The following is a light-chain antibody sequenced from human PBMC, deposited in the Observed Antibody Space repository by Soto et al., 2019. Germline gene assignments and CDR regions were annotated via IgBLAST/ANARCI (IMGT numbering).Light chain of an antibody. CDR1: SSDVGGYNY. Sequence: QSVLTQPPSASGSPGQSVAISCTGTSSDVGGYNYVSWYQRHPGKAPKLIIYEVNKRPSGVPDRFSGSKSGNTASLTVSGLQAEDEAEYYCSSCACNDKLVFGEGTTLTVL. CDR3: SSCACNDKLV. V-gene: IGLV2-8*01. CDR2: EVN. J-gene: IGLJ3*02.